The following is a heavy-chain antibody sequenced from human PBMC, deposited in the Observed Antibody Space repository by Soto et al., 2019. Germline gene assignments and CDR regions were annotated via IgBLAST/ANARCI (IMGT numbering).Heavy chain of an antibody. V-gene: IGHV3-53*01. CDR3: AKLREMFGEPEAFDI. CDR2: IYRSGLT. Sequence: DVQLVESGGGLIQPGGSLRLSCAVSGFTISNNYMSWVRQAPGKGLEWVSVIYRSGLTYYADSVKGRFTISRDNSENTLYDQMNSLRVEDTAVYYCAKLREMFGEPEAFDIWGQGTMVTVSS. CDR1: GFTISNNY. D-gene: IGHD3-10*02. J-gene: IGHJ3*02.